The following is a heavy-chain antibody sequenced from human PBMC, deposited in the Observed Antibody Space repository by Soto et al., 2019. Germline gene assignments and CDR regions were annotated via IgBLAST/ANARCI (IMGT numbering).Heavy chain of an antibody. D-gene: IGHD3-10*01. CDR2: ISPIFGTP. Sequence: QVQLVQSGAEVKKPGSSVTVSCKASGGTFSSYTISWVRQAPGQGLEWMAGISPIFGTPIYAQKFQDRVTSTADDSTMSAYMEMNRLTSEDTAVYYCARVVVGSRLSLDYWGQGTLVTISS. V-gene: IGHV1-69*01. CDR3: ARVVVGSRLSLDY. CDR1: GGTFSSYT. J-gene: IGHJ4*02.